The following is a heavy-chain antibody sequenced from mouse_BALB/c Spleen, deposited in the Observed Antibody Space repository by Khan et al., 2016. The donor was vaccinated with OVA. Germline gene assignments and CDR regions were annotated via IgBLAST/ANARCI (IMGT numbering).Heavy chain of an antibody. CDR3: SRNSYMYYFTY. D-gene: IGHD2-14*01. J-gene: IGHJ3*01. CDR1: GFSLTTYG. V-gene: IGHV2-2*01. Sequence: QVQLKESGPGLVRPSQTLSITCTVSGFSLTTYGVHWVRQSPGKGLEWLGVIRSGGNTDYNAAIISRLSITKDNYKSHVFFKMNSLQADDIAMYYCSRNSYMYYFTYWVQGTLVTVSA. CDR2: IRSGGNT.